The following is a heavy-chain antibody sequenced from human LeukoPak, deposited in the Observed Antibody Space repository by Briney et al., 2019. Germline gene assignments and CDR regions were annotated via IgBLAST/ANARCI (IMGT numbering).Heavy chain of an antibody. CDR1: GYTFTGYY. V-gene: IGHV1-2*02. D-gene: IGHD2-21*01. CDR3: ASYPRSIPTPPFDY. CDR2: INPNNGDT. Sequence: ASVKVSCKASGYTFTGYYMHWVRQAPGQGLEWMGWINPNNGDTKYAQNFLGRVTMTRDTSTTTAYMELSSLRSDDTAVYFCASYPRSIPTPPFDYWGQGTLVTVSS. J-gene: IGHJ4*02.